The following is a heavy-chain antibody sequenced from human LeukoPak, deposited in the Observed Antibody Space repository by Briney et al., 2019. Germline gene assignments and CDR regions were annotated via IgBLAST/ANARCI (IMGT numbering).Heavy chain of an antibody. V-gene: IGHV4-39*07. Sequence: PSETLSLTCSVSTGSIRSSNFYWGWIRQPPGKGLEWIGSIYYSGNTYYNPSLKSRVTMSVDTTKNQFSLNLNSVTAADTAVYYCARERVGYFDYWGQGTLVTVSS. CDR1: TGSIRSSNFY. CDR3: ARERVGYFDY. D-gene: IGHD1-26*01. J-gene: IGHJ4*02. CDR2: IYYSGNT.